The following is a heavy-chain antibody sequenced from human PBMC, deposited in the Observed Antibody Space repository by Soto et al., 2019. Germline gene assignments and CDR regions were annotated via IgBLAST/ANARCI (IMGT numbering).Heavy chain of an antibody. D-gene: IGHD6-13*01. J-gene: IGHJ6*02. CDR2: INRSGSIK. Sequence: LRLSCAASGFTFSDYYMSWIRQAPGRGLEWISYINRSGSIKYYVDSVKGRFTISRDNAKNSLYLQMNSLRAEDTAIYYCTRGGGTAATVDVWGQGNPVNVS. CDR3: TRGGGTAATVDV. V-gene: IGHV3-11*01. CDR1: GFTFSDYY.